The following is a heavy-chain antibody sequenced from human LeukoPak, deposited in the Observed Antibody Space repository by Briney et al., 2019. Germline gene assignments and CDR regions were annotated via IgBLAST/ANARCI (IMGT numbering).Heavy chain of an antibody. Sequence: PSETLSLACTVSGGSISTYHWSWIRQPPGKGLEWIGYVYYSGATNYNPSLKSRVTISLETSKNQFSLRLSSVTAADTAVYYCARRVAVTGIYCFDLWGQGTPVTVSS. J-gene: IGHJ4*02. CDR3: ARRVAVTGIYCFDL. CDR1: GGSISTYH. V-gene: IGHV4-59*08. CDR2: VYYSGAT. D-gene: IGHD6-19*01.